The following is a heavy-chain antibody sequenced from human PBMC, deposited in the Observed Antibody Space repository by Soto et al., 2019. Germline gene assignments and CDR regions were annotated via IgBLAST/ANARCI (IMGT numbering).Heavy chain of an antibody. CDR3: ARGFSAGKGSPPDY. V-gene: IGHV3-23*01. CDR2: LSGSGGST. J-gene: IGHJ4*02. D-gene: IGHD3-10*01. CDR1: GVSFIKYA. Sequence: EVQLLESGGGLVQPGGSLRLSCAASGVSFIKYAMSWVRQAPGKGLEWVSGLSGSGGSTSSADSVKGRFAISRDNSRNTLYLQMNSLRDGDTAIYYCARGFSAGKGSPPDYWGQGTLVTVSS.